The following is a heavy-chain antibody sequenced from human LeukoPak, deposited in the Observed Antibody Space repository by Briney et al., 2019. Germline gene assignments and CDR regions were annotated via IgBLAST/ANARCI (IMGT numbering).Heavy chain of an antibody. CDR2: IYYSGST. CDR1: GGSISSYY. Sequence: PSETLSLTCTVSGGSISSYYWSWIRQPPGTGLEWIGYIYYSGSTNYNPSLKSRVTISVDTSKSQFSLKLSSVTAADTAVYYCARGMYSSSWYYFDYWGQGTLVTVSS. V-gene: IGHV4-59*01. CDR3: ARGMYSSSWYYFDY. J-gene: IGHJ4*02. D-gene: IGHD6-13*01.